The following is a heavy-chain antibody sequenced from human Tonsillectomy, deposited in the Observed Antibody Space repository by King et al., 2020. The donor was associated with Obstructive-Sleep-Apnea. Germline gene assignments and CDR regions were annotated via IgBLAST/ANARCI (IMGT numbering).Heavy chain of an antibody. CDR2: IWYDGSNK. CDR1: GFTFSCYG. J-gene: IGHJ4*02. V-gene: IGHV3-33*01. Sequence: VQLVESGGGVVQPGRSLRLSCAASGFTFSCYGMHWVRQAPGKGREWVAVIWYDGSNKYYADSVKGRFTSSIDNSKNTLYLQMNSLRAEDTAVYYCVRDPLPYYYDSSGYHFDYWGQGTLVTVSS. D-gene: IGHD3-22*01. CDR3: VRDPLPYYYDSSGYHFDY.